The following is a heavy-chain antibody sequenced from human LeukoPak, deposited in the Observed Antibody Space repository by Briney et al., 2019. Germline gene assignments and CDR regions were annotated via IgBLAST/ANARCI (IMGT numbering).Heavy chain of an antibody. J-gene: IGHJ4*02. Sequence: GGSLRLSCAASGFTFSSYTMNWVRQAPGKGLEWVSSISSSSSYIYYADSVKGRFTISRDNAKNSLYLQMNSLRAEDTAVYYCASAWGGYCSSASCYPFDYWGQGNLVTVSP. CDR3: ASAWGGYCSSASCYPFDY. CDR1: GFTFSSYT. CDR2: ISSSSSYI. D-gene: IGHD2-2*01. V-gene: IGHV3-21*01.